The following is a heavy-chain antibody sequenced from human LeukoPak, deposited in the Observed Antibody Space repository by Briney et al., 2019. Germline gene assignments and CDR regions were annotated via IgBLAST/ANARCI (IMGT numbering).Heavy chain of an antibody. CDR1: GGSISSYY. V-gene: IGHV4-59*12. CDR3: AGLGAVVPAANRDV. J-gene: IGHJ6*04. D-gene: IGHD2-2*01. Sequence: SETLSLTCTVSGGSISSYYWSWIRQPPGKGLEWIGYIYYSGSTNYNPSLKSRVTISVDTSKNQFSLKLSSVTAADTAVYYCAGLGAVVPAANRDVWGKGTTVTVSS. CDR2: IYYSGST.